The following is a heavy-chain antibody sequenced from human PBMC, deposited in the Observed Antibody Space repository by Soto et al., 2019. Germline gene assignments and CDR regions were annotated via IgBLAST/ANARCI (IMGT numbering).Heavy chain of an antibody. J-gene: IGHJ6*02. CDR2: IYSGGNT. Sequence: VQLVESGGGLIQPGGSLRLSCAASGFSVSSNYMSWVRQAPGKGLEWVSVIYSGGNTHYADSVKGRFTISRDNSKNTLYLQMNCRRAEDTAVYYCARDSTWIPYYHYGMDVWGQGTTVTVSS. CDR1: GFSVSSNY. CDR3: ARDSTWIPYYHYGMDV. D-gene: IGHD5-18*01. V-gene: IGHV3-53*01.